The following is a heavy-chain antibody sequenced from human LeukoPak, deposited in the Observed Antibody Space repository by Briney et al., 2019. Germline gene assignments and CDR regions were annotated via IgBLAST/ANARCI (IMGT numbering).Heavy chain of an antibody. J-gene: IGHJ4*02. CDR2: MYYSGKA. V-gene: IGHV4-39*07. CDR3: ARMVTSANY. D-gene: IGHD2-21*02. CDR1: GGSISSSNYY. Sequence: SETLSLTCTVSGGSISSSNYYWGWIRQPPGKGLEWIGSMYYSGKAYYNPSLKSRLTISVDTSKNQFSLKVKSVTAADTAVYYCARMVTSANYWGQGTLVTVSS.